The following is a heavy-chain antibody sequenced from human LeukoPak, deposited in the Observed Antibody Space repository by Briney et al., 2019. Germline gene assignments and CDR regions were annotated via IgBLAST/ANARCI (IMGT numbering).Heavy chain of an antibody. J-gene: IGHJ4*02. CDR3: ARVITVRGVIFDY. D-gene: IGHD3-16*01. V-gene: IGHV4-39*07. CDR1: GGSISSSIYY. CDR2: IYYSGST. Sequence: SETLSLTCTVSGGSISSSIYYWGWIRQPPGKGLEWIGSIYYSGSTYYNPSLKSRVTISVDTSKNQFSLTLNSVTAADTAVYYCARVITVRGVIFDYWGQGTLVTVSS.